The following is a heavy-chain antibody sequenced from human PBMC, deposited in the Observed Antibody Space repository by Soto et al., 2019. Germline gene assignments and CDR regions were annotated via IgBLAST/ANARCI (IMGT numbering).Heavy chain of an antibody. J-gene: IGHJ6*02. CDR1: GFTFSSYG. V-gene: IGHV3-33*01. Sequence: PGGSLRLSCAASGFTFSSYGMHWVRQAPGKGLEWVAVIWYDGSNKYYADSVRGRFTISRDNSKNTLYLQMNSLRAEDTAVYYCARGMSSSLYYYYYYGMDVWGQGTTVTVSS. CDR2: IWYDGSNK. D-gene: IGHD6-13*01. CDR3: ARGMSSSLYYYYYYGMDV.